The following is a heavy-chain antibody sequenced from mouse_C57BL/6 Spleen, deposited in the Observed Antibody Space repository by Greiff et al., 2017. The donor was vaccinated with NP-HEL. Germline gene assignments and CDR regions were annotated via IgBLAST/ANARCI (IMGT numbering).Heavy chain of an antibody. J-gene: IGHJ3*01. CDR2: IDPANGNP. D-gene: IGHD2-3*01. CDR1: GFNIKNTY. Sequence: EVKLMESVAELVRPGASVKLSCTASGFNIKNTYMHWVKQRPEQGLEWIGRIDPANGNPKYASKFQGKATITADTSSNTAYLQLISLTTEDAAIDYCASCDGYPAWFAYWGKGTLVTVSA. V-gene: IGHV14-3*01. CDR3: ASCDGYPAWFAY.